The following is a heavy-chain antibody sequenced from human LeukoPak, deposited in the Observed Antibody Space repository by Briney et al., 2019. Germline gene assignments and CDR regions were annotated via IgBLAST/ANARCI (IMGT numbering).Heavy chain of an antibody. CDR1: GFTFSSYW. J-gene: IGHJ4*02. CDR3: ARFYCSSSSCLEDY. CDR2: SNSDGGTT. D-gene: IGHD2-2*01. Sequence: GGSLRLSCAASGFTFSSYWMHWVRQAPGKGLVWVSRSNSDGGTTGYADSVKGRFTISRDSAKNTLYLQMNSLRGEDTAVYYCARFYCSSSSCLEDYWGQGTLVTVSS. V-gene: IGHV3-74*01.